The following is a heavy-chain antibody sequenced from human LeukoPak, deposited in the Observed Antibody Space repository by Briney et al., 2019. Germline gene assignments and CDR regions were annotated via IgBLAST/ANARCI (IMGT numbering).Heavy chain of an antibody. Sequence: KPSETLSLTCTVSGGSISRSGYFWTWIRQHPGEGLEWIGYIYYSRATYYNPSLESRLTISVDASKNQFSLRLTSMTAADTAVYYCARVTFLGGAAILDYWGQGTLVTVSS. D-gene: IGHD3-3*02. J-gene: IGHJ4*02. CDR3: ARVTFLGGAAILDY. V-gene: IGHV4-31*03. CDR1: GGSISRSGYF. CDR2: IYYSRAT.